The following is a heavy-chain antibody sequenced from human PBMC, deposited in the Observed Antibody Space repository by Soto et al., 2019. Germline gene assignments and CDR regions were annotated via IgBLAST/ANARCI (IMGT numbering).Heavy chain of an antibody. CDR3: ARGEGGPRWGSIDY. J-gene: IGHJ4*02. D-gene: IGHD2-21*01. V-gene: IGHV1-2*04. CDR1: GYTLTGSY. Sequence: GASVKVSCKASGYTLTGSYMHWVRQAKGQGLEWMGWINPNSGGTNYAQKFQGWVTMTRDTSISTAYMELSRLRSDDTAVYYCARGEGGPRWGSIDYWGQGTLVTVSS. CDR2: INPNSGGT.